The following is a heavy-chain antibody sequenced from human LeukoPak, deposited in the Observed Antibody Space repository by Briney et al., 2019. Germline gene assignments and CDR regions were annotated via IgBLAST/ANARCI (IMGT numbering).Heavy chain of an antibody. Sequence: PSETLSLTCSVSGGPISSYYWSWIRQPPGKGLEWIGYISYSGSTTPSGTATYNPSLESRVTISVDTSKNQFSLKLRSVIAADAAVYYCARSEEMATTRGGFDYWGQGTLVTVSS. CDR2: ISYSGSTTPSGTA. CDR1: GGPISSYY. V-gene: IGHV4-59*12. D-gene: IGHD5-24*01. J-gene: IGHJ4*02. CDR3: ARSEEMATTRGGFDY.